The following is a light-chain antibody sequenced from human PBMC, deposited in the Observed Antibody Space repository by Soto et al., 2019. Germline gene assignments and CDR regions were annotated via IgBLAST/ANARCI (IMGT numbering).Light chain of an antibody. J-gene: IGLJ1*01. CDR3: SSYTTSRTLV. V-gene: IGLV2-14*01. CDR1: SSDVGSHNF. CDR2: EVS. Sequence: QSVLTQPASVSGSPGQSITISCTGTSSDVGSHNFVSWYQQRPGKAPKLMIFEVSNRPSGVSNRFSGSKSGNTASLTISGLQAEDEADYYCSSYTTSRTLVFGPGTKVTVL.